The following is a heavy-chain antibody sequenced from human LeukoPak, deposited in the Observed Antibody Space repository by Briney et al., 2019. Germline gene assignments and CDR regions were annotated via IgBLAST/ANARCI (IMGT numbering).Heavy chain of an antibody. CDR3: ARERRWLQFLGPLQ. J-gene: IGHJ4*02. D-gene: IGHD5-24*01. CDR1: GFTFSSYA. CDR2: ISYDGSNK. V-gene: IGHV3-30-3*01. Sequence: GGSLRLSCAASGFTFSSYAMHWVCQAPGKGLEWVAVISYDGSNKYYADSVKGRFTISRDNSKNTLYLQMNSLRAEDTAVYYCARERRWLQFLGPLQWGQGTLVTVSS.